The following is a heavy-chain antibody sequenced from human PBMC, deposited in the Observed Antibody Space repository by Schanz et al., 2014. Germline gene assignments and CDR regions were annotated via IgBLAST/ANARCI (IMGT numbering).Heavy chain of an antibody. CDR3: ARDRGHGDLPGDI. V-gene: IGHV4-4*02. CDR2: ISYSGST. J-gene: IGHJ3*02. CDR1: GGSISSSDW. D-gene: IGHD4-17*01. Sequence: QVQLQESGPGLVKPSGTLSLTCAVSGGSISSSDWWRWVRQPPGQWLEWIGFISYSGSTYYNPALKSRVTISVDTSKNQFSLTLSSATAADTAVYYCARDRGHGDLPGDIWGQGTMVNVSS.